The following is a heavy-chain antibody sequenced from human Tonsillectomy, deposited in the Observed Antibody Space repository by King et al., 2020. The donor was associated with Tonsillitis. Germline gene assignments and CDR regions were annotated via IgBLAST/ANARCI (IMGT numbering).Heavy chain of an antibody. V-gene: IGHV1-58*02. CDR3: AARPYESTGYMPSEVFDI. J-gene: IGHJ3*02. CDR1: GFTFTSSA. Sequence: QLVQSGPEVKKPGTSLKVSCKASGFTFTSSAMQWVRQARGERLEWIGWIVVGSGNTNYAQKFQERVTITREMSTSTAYMELSSLRTEDTAGYYCAARPYESTGYMPSEVFDIWGQGTMITVSS. CDR2: IVVGSGNT. D-gene: IGHD3-22*01.